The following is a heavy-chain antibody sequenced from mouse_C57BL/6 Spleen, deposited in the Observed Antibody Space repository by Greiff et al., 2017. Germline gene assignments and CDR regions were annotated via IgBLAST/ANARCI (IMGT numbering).Heavy chain of an antibody. Sequence: VQLQESGAELVRPGTSVKVSCKASGYAFTNYLIEWVKQRPGQGLEWIGVINPGSGGTNYNEKFKGKATLTADKSSSTAYMLLSSLTSEDSAVYFCAISHSNSFAYWGQGTLVTVSA. CDR2: INPGSGGT. D-gene: IGHD2-5*01. V-gene: IGHV1-54*01. J-gene: IGHJ3*01. CDR3: AISHSNSFAY. CDR1: GYAFTNYL.